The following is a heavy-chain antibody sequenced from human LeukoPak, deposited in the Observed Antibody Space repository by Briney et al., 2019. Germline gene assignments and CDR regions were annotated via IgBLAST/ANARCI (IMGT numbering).Heavy chain of an antibody. Sequence: GGSLRLSCVASGFTFSSDAMHWVRQAPGKGLEWVAVISYDGKEKYHADSVKGRFTISRDNAKNSLYLQMNSLRAEDTAVYYCARGQYYYDSSGYYGTCYFDYWGQGTLVTVSS. CDR2: ISYDGKEK. J-gene: IGHJ4*02. V-gene: IGHV3-30*04. D-gene: IGHD3-22*01. CDR3: ARGQYYYDSSGYYGTCYFDY. CDR1: GFTFSSDA.